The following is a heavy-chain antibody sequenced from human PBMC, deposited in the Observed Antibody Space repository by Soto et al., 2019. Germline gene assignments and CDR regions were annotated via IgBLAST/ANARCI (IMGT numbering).Heavy chain of an antibody. CDR1: GGSISSCY. V-gene: IGHV4-4*07. Sequence: SETLSLTCTVSGGSISSCYCSWIRQPAGKGLEWIGRIYTSGSTNYNPSLKSRVTMSVDTSKNQFSLKLSSVTAADTAVYYCARDRMDYYGSGSWRFDYWGQGTLVTSPQ. J-gene: IGHJ4*02. CDR3: ARDRMDYYGSGSWRFDY. CDR2: IYTSGST. D-gene: IGHD3-10*01.